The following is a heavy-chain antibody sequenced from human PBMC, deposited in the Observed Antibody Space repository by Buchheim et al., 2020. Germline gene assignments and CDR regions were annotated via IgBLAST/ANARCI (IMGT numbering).Heavy chain of an antibody. V-gene: IGHV4-39*01. J-gene: IGHJ3*02. D-gene: IGHD3-22*01. Sequence: QLQLQESGPGLVKPSETLSLTCTVSGGSISSSSYYWGWIRQPPGKGLEWIGSIYYSGSTYYNPSLKSRVTISVDTSKNQFSLKLSSVTAADTAVYYCARVIRYYYDSSGYYSIGAFDIWGQGT. CDR1: GGSISSSSYY. CDR3: ARVIRYYYDSSGYYSIGAFDI. CDR2: IYYSGST.